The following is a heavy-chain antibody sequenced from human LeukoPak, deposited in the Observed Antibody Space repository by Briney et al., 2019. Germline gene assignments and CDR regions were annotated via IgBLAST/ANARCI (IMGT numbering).Heavy chain of an antibody. Sequence: KSSETLSLTGTVSGGSISSSSYYWGWIRQPPGRGLEWIVNVYYTGSTYYNPSLQSRVTTSLNTSKNQFSLRLSSVTAADTAMYYCARLSRFYGPLAAFDYWGQGSLVTVSS. CDR3: ARLSRFYGPLAAFDY. J-gene: IGHJ4*02. D-gene: IGHD6-25*01. CDR1: GGSISSSSYY. CDR2: VYYTGST. V-gene: IGHV4-39*01.